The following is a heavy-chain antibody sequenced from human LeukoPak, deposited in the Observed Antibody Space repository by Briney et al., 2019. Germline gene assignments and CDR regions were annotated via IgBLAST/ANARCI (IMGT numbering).Heavy chain of an antibody. Sequence: GGSLRLSCAASGFTFSSYAMHWVRQAPGKGLEWVAVISYDGSNKYYADSVEGRFTISRDNSKNTLYLQMNSLRAEDTAVYYCARGFDYGDYVSYFDYWGQGTLVTVSS. V-gene: IGHV3-30*04. CDR3: ARGFDYGDYVSYFDY. J-gene: IGHJ4*02. CDR2: ISYDGSNK. D-gene: IGHD4-17*01. CDR1: GFTFSSYA.